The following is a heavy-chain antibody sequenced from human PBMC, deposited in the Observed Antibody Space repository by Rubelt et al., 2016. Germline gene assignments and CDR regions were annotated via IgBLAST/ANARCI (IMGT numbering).Heavy chain of an antibody. CDR3: ARVMVRGVPMYYFDY. CDR1: GGSISSGGYS. CDR2: IYHSGST. V-gene: IGHV4-30-2*01. D-gene: IGHD3-10*01. Sequence: QLQLQESGSGLVKPSQTLSLTCAVSGGSISSGGYSWSWIRQPPGKGLEWIGYIYHSGSTYYNPSLKSRGTISVDRSKNQFSLKLSSVTAADTAVYYCARVMVRGVPMYYFDYWGQGTLVTVSS. J-gene: IGHJ4*02.